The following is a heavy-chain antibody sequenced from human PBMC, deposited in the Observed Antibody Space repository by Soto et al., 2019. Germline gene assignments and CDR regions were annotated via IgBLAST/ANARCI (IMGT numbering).Heavy chain of an antibody. D-gene: IGHD1-1*01. CDR1: GFTFDTYG. J-gene: IGHJ6*02. Sequence: QVRLVESGGGVVQPGRSLRLSCVASGFTFDTYGIHWVRQAPGKGLQWVALISYEGSNTYYADSVRGRFTISRDNSKNTLYLQMNTLRPEDTGLYYCARVTPGNNLYYFSGLDFWGQGTSVTVSS. CDR3: ARVTPGNNLYYFSGLDF. CDR2: ISYEGSNT. V-gene: IGHV3-30-3*01.